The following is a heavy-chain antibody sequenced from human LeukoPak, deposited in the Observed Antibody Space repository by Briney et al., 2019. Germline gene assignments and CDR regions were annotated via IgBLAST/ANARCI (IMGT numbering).Heavy chain of an antibody. CDR3: AKVRSGSYFFDSNKHNWFDP. CDR2: ISGSGGST. CDR1: GFTFSNYA. V-gene: IGHV3-23*01. Sequence: PGGSLRLSCAASGFTFSNYAMSWVSQAPGKGLEWVSAISGSGGSTYYADSVKGRFTISRDNSKNTLYLQMNSLRAEDTAVYYCAKVRSGSYFFDSNKHNWFDPWGQGTLVTVSS. J-gene: IGHJ5*02. D-gene: IGHD1-26*01.